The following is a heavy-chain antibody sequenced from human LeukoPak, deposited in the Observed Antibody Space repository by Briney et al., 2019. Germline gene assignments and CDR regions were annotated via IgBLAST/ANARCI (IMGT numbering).Heavy chain of an antibody. Sequence: PSETLSLTCAVYGGSFSGYYWSWIRQPPGKGLEWIGEINHSGSTNYNPSLKIRVTISVDTSKNQFSLKLSSVTAADTAVYYCARGYRTGYSSSWLEGWFDPWGQGTLVTVSS. D-gene: IGHD6-13*01. CDR1: GGSFSGYY. V-gene: IGHV4-34*01. J-gene: IGHJ5*02. CDR3: ARGYRTGYSSSWLEGWFDP. CDR2: INHSGST.